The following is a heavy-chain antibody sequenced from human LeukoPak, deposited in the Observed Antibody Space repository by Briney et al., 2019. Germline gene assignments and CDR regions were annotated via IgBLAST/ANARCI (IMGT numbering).Heavy chain of an antibody. D-gene: IGHD3-3*01. V-gene: IGHV4-59*01. J-gene: IGHJ3*02. Sequence: SETLSLLCTVCVDSNSSYYWSWIREPTGKGLEWSGYIYYSGRTNYNHSLKSRVTISVDTSKNQFSLKLSSVTAADTAVYYCARRRITIFGVVNGDAFDIWGQGTMVTVSS. CDR1: VDSNSSYY. CDR3: ARRRITIFGVVNGDAFDI. CDR2: IYYSGRT.